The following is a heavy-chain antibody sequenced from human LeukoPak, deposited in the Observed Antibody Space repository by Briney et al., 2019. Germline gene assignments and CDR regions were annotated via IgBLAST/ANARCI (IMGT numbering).Heavy chain of an antibody. V-gene: IGHV4-59*01. J-gene: IGHJ3*02. CDR2: IYYSGST. CDR3: ARKSSEHDAFDI. CDR1: GGSISSYY. Sequence: SETLSLTCTVSGGSISSYYWSWIRQPPGKGLEWIGYIYYSGSTNYNPSLKSRVTISVDTSKNQFSLKLSSVTAADTAVYYCARKSSEHDAFDIWGQGTMVTVSS. D-gene: IGHD3-22*01.